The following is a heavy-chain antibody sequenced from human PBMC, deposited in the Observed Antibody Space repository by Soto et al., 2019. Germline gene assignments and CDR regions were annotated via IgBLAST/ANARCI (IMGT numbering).Heavy chain of an antibody. D-gene: IGHD3-22*01. J-gene: IGHJ4*02. CDR2: ISGSGGST. Sequence: EVQLLESGGGLVQPGGSLRLSCAASGFTFSSYAMSWVRQAPGKGLEWVSAISGSGGSTYYADSVKGRFTISRDNSKNTLYLQMNSLRAEDTAVYYCAKHDSSGYYYVILFDYWGQGPLVTVSS. V-gene: IGHV3-23*01. CDR3: AKHDSSGYYYVILFDY. CDR1: GFTFSSYA.